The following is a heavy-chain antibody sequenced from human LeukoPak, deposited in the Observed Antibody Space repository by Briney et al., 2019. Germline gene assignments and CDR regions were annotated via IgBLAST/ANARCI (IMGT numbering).Heavy chain of an antibody. D-gene: IGHD6-13*01. CDR2: IYSGGTT. Sequence: PGGSLTLSCAASGFTVSSNYMSWVRQAPGKGLEWVSVIYSGGTTYYADSVKGRFTISRDNSKNTLHLQMNSLRAEDTAVYYCARVSTAVSLAIDYWGQGTLVTVST. V-gene: IGHV3-66*01. CDR1: GFTVSSNY. J-gene: IGHJ4*02. CDR3: ARVSTAVSLAIDY.